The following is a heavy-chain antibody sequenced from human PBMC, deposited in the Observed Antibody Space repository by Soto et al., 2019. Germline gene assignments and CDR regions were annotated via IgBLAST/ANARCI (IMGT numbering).Heavy chain of an antibody. Sequence: QVQLVESGGGLVKTSGSLRIACAASGFTFSDYYMSWVRQAPGKGLGWVSYISSSGNTIYYADSVKGRFTISRDNAKNSVDLQMNSPRAEDTALYFWAKMSSENYYDPVFPWGQGTLVTGSS. V-gene: IGHV3-11*01. CDR3: AKMSSENYYDPVFP. D-gene: IGHD3-22*01. J-gene: IGHJ5*02. CDR2: ISSSGNTI. CDR1: GFTFSDYY.